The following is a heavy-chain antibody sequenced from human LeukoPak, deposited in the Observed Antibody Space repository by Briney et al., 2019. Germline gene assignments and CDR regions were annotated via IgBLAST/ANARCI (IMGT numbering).Heavy chain of an antibody. J-gene: IGHJ6*02. Sequence: ASVKVSCKASGYTFTGYYMHWVRQAPGQGLEWMGWINPNSGGTNYAQKFQGRVTMTRDTSISTAYMELSRLRSDDTAVYYCARTPRIAVAGTEYGMDVWGQGTTVTVSS. CDR1: GYTFTGYY. CDR2: INPNSGGT. CDR3: ARTPRIAVAGTEYGMDV. D-gene: IGHD6-19*01. V-gene: IGHV1-2*02.